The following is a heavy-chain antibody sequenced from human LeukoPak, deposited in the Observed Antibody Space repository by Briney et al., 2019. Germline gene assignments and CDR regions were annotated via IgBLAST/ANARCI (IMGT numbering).Heavy chain of an antibody. J-gene: IGHJ5*02. CDR2: ISSSGSTI. CDR3: ATTKSWSHNWFDP. D-gene: IGHD6-13*01. V-gene: IGHV3-48*03. Sequence: GGSLRLSCAASGFTFSSYEMNWVRQAPGKGLEWVSYISSSGSTIYYADSVKGRFTISRDNAKNSLYLQMNSLRAEDTAVYYCATTKSWSHNWFDPWGQGTLVTVSS. CDR1: GFTFSSYE.